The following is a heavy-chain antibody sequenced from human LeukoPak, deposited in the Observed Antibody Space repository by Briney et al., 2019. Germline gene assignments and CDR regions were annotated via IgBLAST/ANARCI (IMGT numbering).Heavy chain of an antibody. CDR3: ARARLRWSYYFDY. D-gene: IGHD4-23*01. V-gene: IGHV3-48*01. CDR2: ISSSSSTI. J-gene: IGHJ4*02. CDR1: GFTFSSYS. Sequence: GGSLRLSCAASGFTFSSYSMNWVRQAPGKGLEWVSYISSSSSTIYYADSVKGRFTISRDNAKNSLYLQMNSLRAEDTAVYYCARARLRWSYYFDYWGQGTLVTVSS.